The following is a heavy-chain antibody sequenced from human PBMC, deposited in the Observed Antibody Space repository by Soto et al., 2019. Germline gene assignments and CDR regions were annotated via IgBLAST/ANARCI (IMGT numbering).Heavy chain of an antibody. J-gene: IGHJ4*02. CDR3: ARGPGGFGELFLDF. CDR1: GGSTNSGGYY. V-gene: IGHV4-31*03. CDR2: IYYSGSP. Sequence: SETLSLTCTVSGGSTNSGGYYWSWIRQHPGEGLECLGAIYYSGSPYYNPSLKSRVSISVDSSKNQFSLKLSSVTAADTAMYYCARGPGGFGELFLDFWGQGTLVTVSS. D-gene: IGHD3-10*01.